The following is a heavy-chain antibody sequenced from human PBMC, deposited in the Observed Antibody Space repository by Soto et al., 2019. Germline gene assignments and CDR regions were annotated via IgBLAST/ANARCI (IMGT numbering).Heavy chain of an antibody. CDR2: ISAYNGNT. Sequence: QVHLVQSGAEVKKPGASVKVSCTASGYTFTNFGISCVRQAPGQGLEWMGWISAYNGNTNSAQKFQGIVTMTPDTSTSTAYMELRSRRSDDTAVYYCSRGGTPIAYWCQGTLVTVSS. D-gene: IGHD3-16*01. CDR1: GYTFTNFG. CDR3: SRGGTPIAY. J-gene: IGHJ4*02. V-gene: IGHV1-18*01.